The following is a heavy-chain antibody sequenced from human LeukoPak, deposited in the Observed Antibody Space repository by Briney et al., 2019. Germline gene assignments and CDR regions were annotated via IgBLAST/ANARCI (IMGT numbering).Heavy chain of an antibody. Sequence: PGGALRLSCAGSGFTFSSYAMSWVRQAPGKGVEGVAGISYDGSKKYYGDSVKGRFTISRDNSKTTLYLQMNSLRAEDTAVYYCAKGNRRWFGELADAFDIWGQGTMVTVSS. CDR3: AKGNRRWFGELADAFDI. J-gene: IGHJ3*02. V-gene: IGHV3-30*18. CDR1: GFTFSSYA. CDR2: ISYDGSKK. D-gene: IGHD3-10*01.